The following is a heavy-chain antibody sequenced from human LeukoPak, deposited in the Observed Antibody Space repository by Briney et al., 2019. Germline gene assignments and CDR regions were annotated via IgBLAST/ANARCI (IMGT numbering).Heavy chain of an antibody. Sequence: GESLKISCKASGYSFSSHWIGWVRQMPGKGLEWMGIIYPGGSDTRYSPSFQGQVTISADKSISIVYLQWSSLKASDTAMYYCARHFEQYYYYGMDVWGQGTTVTVSS. D-gene: IGHD1/OR15-1a*01. V-gene: IGHV5-51*01. CDR1: GYSFSSHW. CDR3: ARHFEQYYYYGMDV. CDR2: IYPGGSDT. J-gene: IGHJ6*02.